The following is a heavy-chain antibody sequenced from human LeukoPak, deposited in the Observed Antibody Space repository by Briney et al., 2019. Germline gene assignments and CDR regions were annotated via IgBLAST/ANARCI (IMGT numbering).Heavy chain of an antibody. J-gene: IGHJ2*01. Sequence: PSETLSLTCTVSGGSISSYYWSWIRQPPGKGLEWIGYIYYSGSTNYNPSLKSRVTISVDTSKNQFSLKLSSVTAADTAVYYCARDQDYGDHVRSSFDLWGRGTLVTVSS. CDR3: ARDQDYGDHVRSSFDL. D-gene: IGHD4-17*01. CDR1: GGSISSYY. V-gene: IGHV4-59*01. CDR2: IYYSGST.